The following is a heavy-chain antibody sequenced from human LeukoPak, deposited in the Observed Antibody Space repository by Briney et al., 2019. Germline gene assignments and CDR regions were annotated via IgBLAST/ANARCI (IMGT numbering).Heavy chain of an antibody. CDR1: GFTFSSYG. D-gene: IGHD7-27*01. J-gene: IGHJ3*02. CDR3: ANPPLTGHDAFDI. CDR2: IRYDGSNK. Sequence: PGGPLRLSCAASGFTFSSYGMHWVRQAPGKGLEWVAFIRYDGSNKYYADSVKGRFTISRDNSKNTLYLQMNSLRAEDTAVYYCANPPLTGHDAFDIWGQGTMVTVSS. V-gene: IGHV3-30*02.